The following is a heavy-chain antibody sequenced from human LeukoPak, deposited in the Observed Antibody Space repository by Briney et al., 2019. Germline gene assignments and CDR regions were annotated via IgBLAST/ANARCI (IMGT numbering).Heavy chain of an antibody. D-gene: IGHD2-8*02. CDR2: IFPSGGEI. CDR3: ATYRQVLLPFES. J-gene: IGHJ4*02. CDR1: GFTFSSYS. V-gene: IGHV3-21*04. Sequence: GGSLRLSCAGSGFTFSSYSMNWVRQPPGKGLEWVSSIFPSGGEIHYADSVRGRFTISRDNSKSTLSLQMNSLRAEDTAIYYCATYRQVLLPFESWGQGTLVTVSS.